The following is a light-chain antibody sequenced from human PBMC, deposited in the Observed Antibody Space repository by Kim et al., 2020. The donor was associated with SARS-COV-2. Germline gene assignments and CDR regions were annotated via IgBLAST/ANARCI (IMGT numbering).Light chain of an antibody. Sequence: GQSSTISCTGTSRDVGGHNYACGYQQHPGKAPILMIYDVSSRPSGVSKRFSGSKSGNTASLTISGLQAEDEADYYCSSYTSSSTWVFGGGTQLTVL. CDR1: SRDVGGHNY. V-gene: IGLV2-14*03. J-gene: IGLJ3*02. CDR2: DVS. CDR3: SSYTSSSTWV.